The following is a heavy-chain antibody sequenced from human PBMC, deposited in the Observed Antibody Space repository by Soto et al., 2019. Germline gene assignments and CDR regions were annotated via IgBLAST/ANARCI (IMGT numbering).Heavy chain of an antibody. J-gene: IGHJ4*02. CDR2: IYYSGST. CDR1: GGSISSGDYY. CDR3: SSTSYGYTFYHY. Sequence: QVQLQESGPGLVKPSQTLSLTCTVSGGSISSGDYYWSWIRQPPGKGLEWIGYIYYSGSTYYNPSPTRRVTISVRTSTIPFSLQLSSVTAADTPVYYCSSTSYGYTFYHYWGQATLVTVSS. D-gene: IGHD5-18*01. V-gene: IGHV4-30-4*01.